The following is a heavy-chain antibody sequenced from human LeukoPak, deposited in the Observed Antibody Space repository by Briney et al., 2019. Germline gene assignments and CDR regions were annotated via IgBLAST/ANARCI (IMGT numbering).Heavy chain of an antibody. V-gene: IGHV3-53*01. Sequence: PGGSLRLSCAASGFTVSSNYMTWVRQAPGKGLEWVSVIHSGDNTYYADSVKGRFTISRDKSKNTFYLQMNSLRVEDTAVYYCASLTRDYWGQGTLVTVSS. CDR3: ASLTRDY. CDR2: IHSGDNT. CDR1: GFTVSSNY. D-gene: IGHD4/OR15-4a*01. J-gene: IGHJ4*02.